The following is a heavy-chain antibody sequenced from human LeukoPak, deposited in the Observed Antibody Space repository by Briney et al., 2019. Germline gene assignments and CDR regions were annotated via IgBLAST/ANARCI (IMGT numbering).Heavy chain of an antibody. CDR1: GYTFTSYG. CDR3: ARDMFSVTMVRGTYYDDGYGMDV. CDR2: ISAYNGNT. D-gene: IGHD3-10*01. V-gene: IGHV1-18*01. J-gene: IGHJ6*02. Sequence: ASVKVSCKASGYTFTSYGISWVRQAPGQGLEWMGWISAYNGNTNYAQTLQGRVTMTTDTSTSTAYMELRSLRSDDTAVYYCARDMFSVTMVRGTYYDDGYGMDVWGQGTTVTVSS.